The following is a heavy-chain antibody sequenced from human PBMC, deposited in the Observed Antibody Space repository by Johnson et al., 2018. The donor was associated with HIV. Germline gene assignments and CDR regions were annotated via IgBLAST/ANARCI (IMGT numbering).Heavy chain of an antibody. J-gene: IGHJ3*02. CDR1: GLSFSNLG. Sequence: QVQLVESGGGVVQPGKSLTLSCVSSGLSFSNLGIHWVRQAPGKRPEWVAVISFDGNLKKYADSVKGRFTISRDNAKNSLYLQMNSLRAEDTAVYYCARTPSLPGAFDIWGQGTMVTVSS. V-gene: IGHV3-33*08. CDR2: ISFDGNLK. CDR3: ARTPSLPGAFDI.